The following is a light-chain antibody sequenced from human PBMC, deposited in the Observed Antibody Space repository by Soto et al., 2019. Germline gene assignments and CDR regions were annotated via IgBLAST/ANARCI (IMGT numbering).Light chain of an antibody. CDR2: AAS. CDR1: QSISRD. V-gene: IGKV1-17*01. Sequence: DIEMTQSPFSLSASVGDRVTITCRASQSISRDLNWYQQKPGKAPNPLIYAASTLESAVPSRFSGSASGTEFTLTISSLESDDFATYYCQQYHRYSTFGQGTTVDI. CDR3: QQYHRYST. J-gene: IGKJ1*01.